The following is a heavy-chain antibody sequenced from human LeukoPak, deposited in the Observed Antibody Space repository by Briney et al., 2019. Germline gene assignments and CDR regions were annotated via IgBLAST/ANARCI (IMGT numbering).Heavy chain of an antibody. CDR2: ISYDGSNK. D-gene: IGHD2-8*02. V-gene: IGHV3-30*04. J-gene: IGHJ6*02. CDR3: ARIGCTGNNCRPYAYYAMDV. Sequence: PGGSLRLSCAASGFTFSSYAMHWVRQAPGKGLEWVAVISYDGSNKYYADSVKGRFTISRDNSENTLYLQMNSLRAEDAAMYYCARIGCTGNNCRPYAYYAMDVWGQGTTVTVSS. CDR1: GFTFSSYA.